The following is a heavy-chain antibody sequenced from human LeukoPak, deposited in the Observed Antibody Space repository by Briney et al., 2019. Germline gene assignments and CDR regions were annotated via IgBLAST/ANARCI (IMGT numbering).Heavy chain of an antibody. J-gene: IGHJ4*02. CDR2: ISSSGSAT. CDR1: GFTFSGYE. Sequence: GGSLRLSCAASGFTFSGYEMNWFRQAPGKGLEWVSYISSSGSATYYADSVKGRFTISRDNAKNSLYLQMNSLRAEDTAVYYCARESPGGYWGQGTLVTVSS. V-gene: IGHV3-48*03. D-gene: IGHD3-10*01. CDR3: ARESPGGY.